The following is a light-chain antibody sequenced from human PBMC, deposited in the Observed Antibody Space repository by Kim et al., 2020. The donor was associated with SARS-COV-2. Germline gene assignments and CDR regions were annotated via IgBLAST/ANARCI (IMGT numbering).Light chain of an antibody. CDR3: MHSLQTPS. V-gene: IGKV2-28*01. J-gene: IGKJ5*01. CDR1: QSLLFGNGYTY. CDR2: LAS. Sequence: EIVMTQSPLSLPVIPGEPASISCRSSQSLLFGNGYTYLDWYLQKPGQSPQLLIYLASNRASGAPDRFSGSGSGTDFTLKISRVEAEDVGVYYCMHSLQTPSFGQGTRLEIK.